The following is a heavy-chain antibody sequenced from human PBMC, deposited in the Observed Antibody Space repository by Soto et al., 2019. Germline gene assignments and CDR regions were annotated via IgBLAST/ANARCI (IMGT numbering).Heavy chain of an antibody. J-gene: IGHJ4*02. CDR1: GFTFSSYW. V-gene: IGHV3-74*01. Sequence: GGSLRLSCAASGFTFSSYWMHWVRQAPGKGLVWVSRINSDGSSTSYADSVKGRFTISRDNAKNTLYLQMNSLRAEDTAVYYCASIIGYCSGGSCYSVTPFDYWGQGTLVTVSS. D-gene: IGHD2-15*01. CDR3: ASIIGYCSGGSCYSVTPFDY. CDR2: INSDGSST.